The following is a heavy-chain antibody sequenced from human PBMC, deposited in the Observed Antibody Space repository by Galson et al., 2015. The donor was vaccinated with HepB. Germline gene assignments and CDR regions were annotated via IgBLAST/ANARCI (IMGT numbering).Heavy chain of an antibody. V-gene: IGHV3-21*01. CDR2: ISSSSSYI. J-gene: IGHJ6*03. CDR1: GFTFSSYS. D-gene: IGHD2-2*01. Sequence: SLRLSCAASGFTFSSYSMNWVRQAPGKGLEWVSSISSSSSYIYYADSVKGRFTISRDNAKNSLYLQMNSLRAEDTAVYYCARGTTIVVVPAAISHYYYYMDVWGKGTTVTVSS. CDR3: ARGTTIVVVPAAISHYYYYMDV.